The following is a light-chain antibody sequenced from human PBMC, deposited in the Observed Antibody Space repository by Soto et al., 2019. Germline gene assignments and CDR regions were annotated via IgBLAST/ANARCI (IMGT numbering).Light chain of an antibody. V-gene: IGLV4-69*01. CDR1: SGHSSYA. CDR3: QTWDTGIRV. CDR2: LNSDGSH. Sequence: QPVLTQSPSASASLGASVKLTCTLSSGHSSYAIAWHQLQPEKGPRYLMKLNSDGSHNKGDGIPDRFSGSSSGAERYLTISSLQSDDEADYYCQTWDTGIRVFGGGTKVTVL. J-gene: IGLJ2*01.